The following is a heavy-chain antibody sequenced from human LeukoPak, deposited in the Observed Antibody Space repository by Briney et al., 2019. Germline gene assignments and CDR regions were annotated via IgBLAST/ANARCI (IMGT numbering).Heavy chain of an antibody. CDR1: GITLSNYG. V-gene: IGHV3-23*01. Sequence: GGSLRLSCAVSGITLSNYGMSWVRQAPGKGLEWVAGISGSGGSTNYADSVKGRFTISRDNPKNTLFLQMNSLRAEDTAVYFCAKRGVVIRVILVGFHKEAYYFDSWGQGALVTVSS. J-gene: IGHJ4*02. CDR3: AKRGVVIRVILVGFHKEAYYFDS. D-gene: IGHD3-22*01. CDR2: ISGSGGST.